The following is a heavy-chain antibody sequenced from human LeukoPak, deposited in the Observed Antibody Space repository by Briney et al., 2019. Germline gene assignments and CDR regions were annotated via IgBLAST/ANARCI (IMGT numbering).Heavy chain of an antibody. V-gene: IGHV4-39*07. CDR2: IYYSGST. D-gene: IGHD6-13*01. CDR1: GGSINSGANY. Sequence: SETLSLTCTVSGGSINSGANYWAWISQPPGKGLEWVGTIYYSGSTYYNPSLNSRVTMSLDTSKNQFSLKLSSVTAADTAVYYCARERGSSWSLDYWGQGTLVTVSS. CDR3: ARERGSSWSLDY. J-gene: IGHJ4*02.